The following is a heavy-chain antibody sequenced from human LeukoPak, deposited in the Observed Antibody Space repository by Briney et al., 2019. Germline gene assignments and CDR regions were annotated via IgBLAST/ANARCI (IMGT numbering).Heavy chain of an antibody. D-gene: IGHD4-17*01. CDR3: ARLPLRPLAHMDV. J-gene: IGHJ6*03. CDR1: GYSISSGYY. CDR2: IYHSGST. Sequence: SETLSLTCAVSGYSISSGYYWGWIRQPPGKGLEWIGSIYHSGSTYNNPSLKSRVTISVDTSKNQFSLKLSSVTAADTAVYYCARLPLRPLAHMDVWGKGTTVTVSS. V-gene: IGHV4-38-2*01.